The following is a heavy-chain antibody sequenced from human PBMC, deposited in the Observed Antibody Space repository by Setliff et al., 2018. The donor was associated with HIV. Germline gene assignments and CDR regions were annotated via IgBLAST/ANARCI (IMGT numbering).Heavy chain of an antibody. CDR1: GGSISSTNW. CDR3: ARDFPLVRGVITHYYYYGMDV. CDR2: IYANGST. D-gene: IGHD3-10*01. J-gene: IGHJ6*02. V-gene: IGHV4-4*02. Sequence: SETLSLTCAVSGGSISSTNWWNWVRQPPGKGLEWIGEIYANGSTNYNPSLKSRVTISVDTSKNQFSLKLSSVTAADTAVYYCARDFPLVRGVITHYYYYGMDVWGQGTTVTVSS.